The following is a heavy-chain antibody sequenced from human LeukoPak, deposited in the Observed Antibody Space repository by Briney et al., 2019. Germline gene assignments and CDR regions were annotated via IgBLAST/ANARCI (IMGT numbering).Heavy chain of an antibody. D-gene: IGHD4/OR15-4a*01. CDR2: ISGSGGST. CDR1: GFNFSIYA. Sequence: PGGSLRLSCAASGFNFSIYAMSWVRQAPGKGLEWVSAISGSGGSTYYADSVKGRFTISRDNSKNTLYLQMNSLRAEDTAVYYCAKTPYGGTVGYFDYWGQGTLVTVSS. CDR3: AKTPYGGTVGYFDY. J-gene: IGHJ4*02. V-gene: IGHV3-23*01.